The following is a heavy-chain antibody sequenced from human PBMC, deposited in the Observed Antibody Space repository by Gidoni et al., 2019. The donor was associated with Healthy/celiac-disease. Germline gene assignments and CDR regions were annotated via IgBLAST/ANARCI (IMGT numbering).Heavy chain of an antibody. CDR3: AREKYYYDSSGLTDY. Sequence: EVQLVESGGGLVKPGGSLRLSCAASGFTFSSYSMNWVRQAPGKGLGWVSSISSSSSYIYYADSVKGRFTISRDNAKNSLYLQMNSLRAEDTAVYYCAREKYYYDSSGLTDYWGQGTLVTVSS. CDR1: GFTFSSYS. D-gene: IGHD3-22*01. CDR2: ISSSSSYI. J-gene: IGHJ4*02. V-gene: IGHV3-21*01.